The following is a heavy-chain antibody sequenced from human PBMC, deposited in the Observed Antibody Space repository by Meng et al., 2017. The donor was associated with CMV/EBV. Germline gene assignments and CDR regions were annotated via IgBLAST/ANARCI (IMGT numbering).Heavy chain of an antibody. D-gene: IGHD2-2*01. CDR3: ARDLMNCSSTSCANWFDP. CDR1: GGSISSYY. CDR2: IYTSGST. V-gene: IGHV4-4*07. Sequence: VELQEAGQRLVKPSETLSLTCTVSGGSISSYYWSWIRQPAGKGLEWIGRIYTSGSTNYNPSLKSRVTMSVDTSKNQFSLKLSSVTAADTAVYYCARDLMNCSSTSCANWFDPWGQGTLVTVSS. J-gene: IGHJ5*02.